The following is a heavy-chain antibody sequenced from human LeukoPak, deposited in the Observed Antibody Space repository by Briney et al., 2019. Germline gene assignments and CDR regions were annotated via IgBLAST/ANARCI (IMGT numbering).Heavy chain of an antibody. CDR1: GGSVSSGSYY. Sequence: SETLSLTCIVSGGSVSSGSYYWSWIRQPPGKGLEWIGYIYYSGSTNYNPSLKSRVTISVDTSKNQFSLKLSSVTAAGTAVYYCARESVRMGYDYWGQGTLVTVSS. J-gene: IGHJ4*02. D-gene: IGHD5/OR15-5a*01. CDR3: ARESVRMGYDY. CDR2: IYYSGST. V-gene: IGHV4-61*01.